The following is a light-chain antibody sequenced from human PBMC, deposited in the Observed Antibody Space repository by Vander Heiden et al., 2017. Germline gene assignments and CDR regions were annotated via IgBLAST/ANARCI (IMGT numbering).Light chain of an antibody. CDR2: QAS. CDR1: KLGDKY. J-gene: IGLJ1*01. V-gene: IGLV3-1*01. CDR3: QALDSSTGV. Sequence: SYELTQPPSVSVSPGQTASITCSGDKLGDKYACWYQKKPGKSPVLGIQQASKRPSRVPGPFSGFHSWNTATPPILRSQAMDEADYYCQALDSSTGVFGTGTKVTVL.